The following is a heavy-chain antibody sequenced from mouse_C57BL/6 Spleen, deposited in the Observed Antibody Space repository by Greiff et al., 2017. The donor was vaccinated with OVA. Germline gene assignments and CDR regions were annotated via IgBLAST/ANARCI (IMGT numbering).Heavy chain of an antibody. D-gene: IGHD2-5*01. CDR2: ISSGSGTI. V-gene: IGHV5-17*01. J-gene: IGHJ2*01. CDR1: GFTFSDYG. CDR3: ASSYYSNLYYFDY. Sequence: EVKVVESGGGLVKPGGSLKLSCAASGFTFSDYGIPWVRQVPEKGLEWVAYISSGSGTINYADTVKGRFTLSRDNAKNTLFLQMTSLRSEDTAMYYCASSYYSNLYYFDYWGQGTTLTVSS.